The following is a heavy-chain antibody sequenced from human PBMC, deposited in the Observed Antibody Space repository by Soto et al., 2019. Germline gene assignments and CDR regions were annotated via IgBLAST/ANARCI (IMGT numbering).Heavy chain of an antibody. CDR3: ARDGDYDIFTGHGMDV. D-gene: IGHD3-9*01. CDR1: GNTFLTYA. J-gene: IGHJ6*02. CDR2: INAGNDNT. Sequence: QVQLVQSGAEVKKPGASVKVSCKASGNTFLTYAMHWVRQAPGQRLEWMGWINAGNDNTKYSQKFQGRVTITRDTSASTAFMELSGLRSEDTAVYYCARDGDYDIFTGHGMDVWGQGTTVTVS. V-gene: IGHV1-3*01.